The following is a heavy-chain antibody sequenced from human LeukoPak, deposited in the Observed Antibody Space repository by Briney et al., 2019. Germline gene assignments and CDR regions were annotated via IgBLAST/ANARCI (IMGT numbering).Heavy chain of an antibody. J-gene: IGHJ4*02. CDR3: ASSRGYSYHPSGYFYYY. D-gene: IGHD3-22*01. V-gene: IGHV4-4*02. CDR2: IYHSGST. Sequence: SETLSLTCAVSGDSITSHNWWSWVRQPPGMRLEWLGEIYHSGSTNYNPSLKSRVTISVDKSKNQFSLKLSSVTAADTAVYYCASSRGYSYHPSGYFYYYWGQGTLVTVSS. CDR1: GDSITSHNW.